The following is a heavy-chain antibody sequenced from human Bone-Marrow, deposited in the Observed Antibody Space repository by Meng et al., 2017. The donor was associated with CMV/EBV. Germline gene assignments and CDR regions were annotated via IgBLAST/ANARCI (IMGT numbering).Heavy chain of an antibody. Sequence: GESLKISCAASGFTFSPYNMNWVRQAPGKGLEWVSFISSSSYLYYADSVKGRFTISRDNAKNSLYLQMNSLRAEDTAVYFCVKRLYCGSTTCSKAMDVWGQGTTVTVSS. D-gene: IGHD2-2*01. CDR1: GFTFSPYN. CDR3: VKRLYCGSTTCSKAMDV. V-gene: IGHV3-21*04. CDR2: ISSSSYL. J-gene: IGHJ6*02.